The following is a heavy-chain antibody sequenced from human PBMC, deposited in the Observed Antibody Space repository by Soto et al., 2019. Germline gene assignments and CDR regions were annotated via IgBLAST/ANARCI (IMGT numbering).Heavy chain of an antibody. CDR1: GFNFSSYG. CDR2: IRYDGSNK. CDR3: ARPYSSSSSPYYAMDV. J-gene: IGHJ6*02. V-gene: IGHV3-33*01. Sequence: QVQLVESGGGVVQPGKSLRVSCAASGFNFSSYGMHWVRQAPGKGLEWVALIRYDGSNKYYADSVKGRFTISRDNFKNTLYLQMNSLRAEDTAVYYCARPYSSSSSPYYAMDVWGQGTTVTVSS. D-gene: IGHD6-6*01.